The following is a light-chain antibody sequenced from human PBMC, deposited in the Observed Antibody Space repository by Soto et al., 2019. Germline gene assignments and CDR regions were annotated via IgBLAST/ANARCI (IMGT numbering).Light chain of an antibody. CDR2: EDN. V-gene: IGLV6-57*04. CDR3: QSYDSSNHQV. Sequence: NFMLTQPHSVSESPGKTVTISCTRSSGSIASNYVQWYQQRPGSAPTTVIYEDNQRPSGVPDRFSGSIDSSSNPASLTISGLKTEDEADYYCQSYDSSNHQVFGGGTKVTVL. J-gene: IGLJ3*02. CDR1: SGSIASNY.